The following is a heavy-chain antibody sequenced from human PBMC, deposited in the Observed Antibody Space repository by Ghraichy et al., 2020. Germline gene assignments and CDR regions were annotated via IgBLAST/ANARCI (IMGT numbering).Heavy chain of an antibody. Sequence: ASVKVSCKVSGYTLTELSMHWVRQAPGKGLEWMGGFDPEDGETIYAQKFQGRVTMTEDTSTDTAYMELSRLRSEDTAVYYCATIKYSSGLNYGMDVWGQGTTVTVSS. CDR2: FDPEDGET. D-gene: IGHD6-19*01. CDR3: ATIKYSSGLNYGMDV. J-gene: IGHJ6*02. V-gene: IGHV1-24*01. CDR1: GYTLTELS.